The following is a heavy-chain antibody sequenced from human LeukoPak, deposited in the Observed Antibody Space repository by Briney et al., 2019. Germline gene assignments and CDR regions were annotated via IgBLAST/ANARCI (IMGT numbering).Heavy chain of an antibody. CDR1: GFTFSNAW. V-gene: IGHV3-15*01. CDR3: AELRSTSRVDV. D-gene: IGHD2-2*01. J-gene: IGHJ6*04. Sequence: GGSLRLSCAASGFTFSNAWMSWVRQAPGKGLEWVGRIKSKTDGGTTDYAAPVKGRFTISRDDSKNTLCLEMSSVKTEDTAVYYCAELRSTSRVDVWGKGTTVSVSS. CDR2: IKSKTDGGTT.